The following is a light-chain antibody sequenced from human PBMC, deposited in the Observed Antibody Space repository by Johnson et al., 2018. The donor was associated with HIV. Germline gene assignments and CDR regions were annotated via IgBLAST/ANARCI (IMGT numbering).Light chain of an antibody. CDR1: TSNIGNNY. CDR2: END. J-gene: IGLJ1*01. V-gene: IGLV1-51*02. Sequence: QPVLTQPPSVSAAPGQKVTISCSGSTSNIGNNYVSWYQQLPGTAPRLLIYENDKRPSGIPDRFSGSKSGTSATLGITGLQTGDEADYYCGTWDSSLSAYVSGTGTKVTVL. CDR3: GTWDSSLSAYV.